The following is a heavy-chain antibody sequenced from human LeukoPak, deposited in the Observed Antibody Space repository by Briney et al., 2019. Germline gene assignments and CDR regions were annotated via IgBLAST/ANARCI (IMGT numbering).Heavy chain of an antibody. J-gene: IGHJ4*02. CDR2: INWNGGST. V-gene: IGHV3-20*04. CDR1: GFTFVDYG. CDR3: ASHYDFWSDVDY. Sequence: GGSLRLSCAASGFTFVDYGMSWVRQAPGKGLEGVSGINWNGGSTGYADSVKGRFTISRDNAKNSLYLQMNSLRAEDTALYYCASHYDFWSDVDYWGQGTLVTVSS. D-gene: IGHD3-3*01.